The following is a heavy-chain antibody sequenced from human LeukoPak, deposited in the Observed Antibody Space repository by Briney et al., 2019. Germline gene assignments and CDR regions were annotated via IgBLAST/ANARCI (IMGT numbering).Heavy chain of an antibody. V-gene: IGHV3-48*04. J-gene: IGHJ3*02. CDR1: GFTLSSYS. CDR2: IDSSSRTI. D-gene: IGHD1-26*01. Sequence: GGSLRLSCAASGFTLSSYSMNWVRQAPGKGLEWISFIDSSSRTIFYAESVKGRFTISRDNAKNSLFLQMISLRAEGTALYYCAPEVWELQGASDIWGQGTMVTVSS. CDR3: APEVWELQGASDI.